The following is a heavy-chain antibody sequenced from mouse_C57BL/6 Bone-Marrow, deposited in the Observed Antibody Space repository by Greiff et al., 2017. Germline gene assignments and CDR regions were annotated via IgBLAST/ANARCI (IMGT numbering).Heavy chain of an antibody. CDR1: GYTFTSYG. Sequence: VQLQQSGAELARPGASVKLSCKASGYTFTSYGISWVKQRTGQGLEWIGEIYPRSGNTYYNEKFKGKATLTADKSSSTASMALRSLTSEDSAVYFCARRPRWYFDVWGTGTTVTVSS. CDR3: ARRPRWYFDV. V-gene: IGHV1-81*01. J-gene: IGHJ1*03. CDR2: IYPRSGNT.